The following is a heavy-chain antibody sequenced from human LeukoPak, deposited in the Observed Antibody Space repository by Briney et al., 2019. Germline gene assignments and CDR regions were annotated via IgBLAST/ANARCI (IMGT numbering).Heavy chain of an antibody. J-gene: IGHJ4*02. D-gene: IGHD5-12*01. V-gene: IGHV4-61*02. CDR3: ARDKDQYGGYDSGLFDY. CDR1: GGSISSGSYY. CDR2: IYTSGST. Sequence: SETLSLTCTVSGGSISSGSYYWSWIRQPAGKGLEWIGRIYTSGSTNYNPSLKSPPTISVDTSKTQFSLKLSSVAAADTAVYYCARDKDQYGGYDSGLFDYWGQGTLVTVSS.